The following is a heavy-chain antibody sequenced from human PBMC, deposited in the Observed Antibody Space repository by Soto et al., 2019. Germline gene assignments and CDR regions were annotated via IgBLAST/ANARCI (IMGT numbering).Heavy chain of an antibody. J-gene: IGHJ4*02. V-gene: IGHV4-59*01. D-gene: IGHD2-8*02. CDR3: ARIIRTGAFDS. CDR1: GGSISGSY. CDR2: IFYSGST. Sequence: PSETLSLTCTVSGGSISGSYWIWIRQPPGKGLEWISYIFYSGSTNYNPSLKSRVTISLDMSKNQLSLNLRSLTAADTAVYYCARIIRTGAFDSWGQGTLVTVSS.